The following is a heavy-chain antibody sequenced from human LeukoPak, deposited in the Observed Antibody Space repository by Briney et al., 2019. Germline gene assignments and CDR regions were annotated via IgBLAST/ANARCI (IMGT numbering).Heavy chain of an antibody. Sequence: ASVKVSCKASGYTFTGYYMHWVRQAPGQGLEWMGWINPNSGGTNYAQKLQGRVTMTTDTSTSTAYMELRSLRSDDTAVYYCARMGYSSSIYYYYYMDVWGKGTTVTVSS. V-gene: IGHV1-2*02. CDR1: GYTFTGYY. J-gene: IGHJ6*03. CDR3: ARMGYSSSIYYYYYMDV. D-gene: IGHD6-6*01. CDR2: INPNSGGT.